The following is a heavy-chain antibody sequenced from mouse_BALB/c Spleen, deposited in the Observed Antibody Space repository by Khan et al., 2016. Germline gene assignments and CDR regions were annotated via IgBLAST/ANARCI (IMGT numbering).Heavy chain of an antibody. Sequence: EVQLQESGPSLVKPSQTLSLTCSVTDDSITSGYWNWIRKFPGNKLEYMGYISYSGSTNYNQSLQSRISITRATSKNQYYLQLNSVPTEDTATYDWARLGFAYWGQGTLVTVSA. V-gene: IGHV3-8*02. J-gene: IGHJ3*01. CDR1: DDSITSGY. CDR2: ISYSGST. CDR3: ARLGFAY.